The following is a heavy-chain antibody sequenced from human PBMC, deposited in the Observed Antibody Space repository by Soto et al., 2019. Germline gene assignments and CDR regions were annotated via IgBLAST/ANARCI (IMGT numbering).Heavy chain of an antibody. D-gene: IGHD1-20*01. CDR2: VSGSGGST. CDR3: AKPPDYSWTDD. J-gene: IGHJ4*02. Sequence: EVQLLESGGGLVQPGGSLRLSCAASGFTFSSYAMSWVRQAPGKGLEWISAVSGSGGSTYYADSVKGRFTISRDNSKDTRYLQMNTLGAEDTAVYYCAKPPDYSWTDDWGQGTLVTVSS. V-gene: IGHV3-23*01. CDR1: GFTFSSYA.